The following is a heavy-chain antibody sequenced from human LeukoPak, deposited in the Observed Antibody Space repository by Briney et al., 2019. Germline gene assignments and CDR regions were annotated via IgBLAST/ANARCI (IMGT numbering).Heavy chain of an antibody. CDR3: ARRRPRMDV. V-gene: IGHV4-31*03. J-gene: IGHJ6*02. Sequence: SETLSLTCTVSGGSISSGGYSWSWIRQHPGKGLEWIGYIYYSGSTYYNPSLKSRVTISVDTSKNQFSLKLSSVTAADTAVYYCARRRPRMDVWGQGTTVTVSS. CDR2: IYYSGST. CDR1: GGSISSGGYS.